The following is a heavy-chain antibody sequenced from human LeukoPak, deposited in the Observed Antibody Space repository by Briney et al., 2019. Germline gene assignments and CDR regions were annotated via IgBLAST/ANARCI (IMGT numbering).Heavy chain of an antibody. V-gene: IGHV3-30*18. D-gene: IGHD4-17*01. CDR3: AKDLWSPGDYAFDY. CDR2: ISYDGSNK. CDR1: GFTFSSYG. Sequence: GGSLRLSCAASGFTFSSYGMHWVRQAPGKGLEWVAVISYDGSNKYYADSVKGRFTISRDNSKNTLYLQMNSLRAEDTAVYYCAKDLWSPGDYAFDYWGQGTLVTVSS. J-gene: IGHJ4*02.